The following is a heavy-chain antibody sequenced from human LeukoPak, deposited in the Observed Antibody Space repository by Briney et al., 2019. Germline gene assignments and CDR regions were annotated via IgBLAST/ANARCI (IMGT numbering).Heavy chain of an antibody. Sequence: GGSLRLSCAASGFTFSSYSMNWVRQAPGKGLEWVSSISSSSSYIYYADSVKGRFTISRDNAKNSLYLQMNSLRAEDTAVYYCARASGGHQCLVPQTLGYWGQGTLVTVSS. CDR2: ISSSSSYI. D-gene: IGHD6-19*01. CDR3: ARASGGHQCLVPQTLGY. CDR1: GFTFSSYS. V-gene: IGHV3-21*01. J-gene: IGHJ4*02.